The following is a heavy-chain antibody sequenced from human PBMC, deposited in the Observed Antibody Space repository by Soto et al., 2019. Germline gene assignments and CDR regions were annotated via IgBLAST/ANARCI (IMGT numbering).Heavy chain of an antibody. CDR3: AREVNSSPARGQNWFDP. D-gene: IGHD6-13*01. J-gene: IGHJ5*02. CDR2: TYHSGTT. Sequence: QVQLQESGPGLVQPSGTLSLTCAVSGDSINNSHWWSWVRQTPGKGLEWIGDTYHSGTTNYNPSLKTRVTISIDKSKNQFSLKMNSVTAADTAVYYWAREVNSSPARGQNWFDPWGQGTLVTVSS. CDR1: GDSINNSHW. V-gene: IGHV4-4*02.